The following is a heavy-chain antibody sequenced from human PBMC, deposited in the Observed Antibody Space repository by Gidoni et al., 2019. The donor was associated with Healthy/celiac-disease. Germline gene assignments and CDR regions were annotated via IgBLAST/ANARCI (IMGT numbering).Heavy chain of an antibody. CDR1: GFTFSSYA. CDR2: ISGSGGST. D-gene: IGHD4-17*01. V-gene: IGHV3-23*01. CDR3: AKEASVTTPFDY. J-gene: IGHJ4*02. Sequence: EVQLLEPVGGFVQPRGSLLLSCAAPGFTFSSYAMSWVRQAPGKGLEWVSAISGSGGSTYYADSVKGRFTISRDNSKNTLYLQMNSLRAEDTAVYYCAKEASVTTPFDYWGQGTLVTVSS.